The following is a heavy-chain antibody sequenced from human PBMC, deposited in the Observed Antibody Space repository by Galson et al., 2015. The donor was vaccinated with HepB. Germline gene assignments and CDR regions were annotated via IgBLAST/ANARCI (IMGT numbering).Heavy chain of an antibody. CDR1: GYTLTELS. CDR3: TTAHIADGLDI. CDR2: FDPENGET. Sequence: SVKVSCKVSGYTLTELSMHWVRQTPGKGLEWMGGFDPENGETIYAQKFQGRVTMTEDTSTDTAHMELRSLISEDTAVYYCTTAHIADGLDIWGRGTLVTVSS. J-gene: IGHJ3*02. V-gene: IGHV1-24*01. D-gene: IGHD6-13*01.